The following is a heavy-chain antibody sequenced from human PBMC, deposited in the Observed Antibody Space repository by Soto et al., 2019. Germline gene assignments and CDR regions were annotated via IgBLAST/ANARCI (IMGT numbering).Heavy chain of an antibody. J-gene: IGHJ5*02. V-gene: IGHV1-2*04. D-gene: IGHD2-15*01. CDR2: INPNSGGT. Sequence: ASVKVSCKASGYTFTGYYMHWVRQAPGQGLEWTGWINPNSGGTNYAQKFQGWVTMTRDTSISTAYMELSRLRSDDTAVYYCARGHYERGYCSGGSCYPWFDPWGQGTLVTVSS. CDR1: GYTFTGYY. CDR3: ARGHYERGYCSGGSCYPWFDP.